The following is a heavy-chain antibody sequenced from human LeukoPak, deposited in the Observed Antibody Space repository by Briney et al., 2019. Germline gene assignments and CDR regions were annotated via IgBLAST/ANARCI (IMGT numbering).Heavy chain of an antibody. CDR3: ARQATLLAGRLEAGGFDI. CDR1: GGSFSDYY. J-gene: IGHJ3*02. Sequence: SETLSLTCSVSGGSFSDYYWNWIRQSPGKGLEWIGYIYPSGSTDYNPSLKSRVTMSTDTSKNQISLKLTSVTAADTAVYFCARQATLLAGRLEAGGFDIWGRGTMITVSS. D-gene: IGHD3-3*01. CDR2: IYPSGST. V-gene: IGHV4-59*08.